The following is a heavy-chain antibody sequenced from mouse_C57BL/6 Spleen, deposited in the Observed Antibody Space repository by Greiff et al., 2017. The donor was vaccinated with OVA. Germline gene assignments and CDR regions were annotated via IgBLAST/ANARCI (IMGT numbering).Heavy chain of an antibody. D-gene: IGHD2-4*01. J-gene: IGHJ2*01. CDR2: INPSSGYT. Sequence: QVQLKESGAELAKPGASVKLSCKASGYTFTSYWMHWVKQRPGQGLEWIGYINPSSGYTKYNQKFKYKATLTADKSSSTAYVQLSSLTYEDSAVYYCARWGDYDVDFWGQGTTLTVSS. V-gene: IGHV1-7*01. CDR3: ARWGDYDVDF. CDR1: GYTFTSYW.